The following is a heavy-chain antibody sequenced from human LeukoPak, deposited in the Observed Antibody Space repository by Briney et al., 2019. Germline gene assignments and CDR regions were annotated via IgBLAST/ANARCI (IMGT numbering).Heavy chain of an antibody. Sequence: GGSLRLSCAASGFTFSTYAMSWVRQSPGKGLEWVSAISGSDAGTYYADSVKGRFTISRDNSKNTLYLQMNSLRAEDTAVYYCARPYYDSSGYYLYFDYWGQGTLVTVSS. D-gene: IGHD3-22*01. J-gene: IGHJ4*02. CDR1: GFTFSTYA. CDR2: ISGSDAGT. V-gene: IGHV3-23*01. CDR3: ARPYYDSSGYYLYFDY.